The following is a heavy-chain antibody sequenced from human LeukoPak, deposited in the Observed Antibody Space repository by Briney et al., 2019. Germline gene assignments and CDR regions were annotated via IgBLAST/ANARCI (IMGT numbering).Heavy chain of an antibody. Sequence: GGSLRLSCAASGFTFSSYAMSWVRQAPGKGLEWVSAISGSGGSTYYADSVKGRFTISRDNSQNTLYLQMNSLRAEDTAVYYCAKSLRWNGAFDIWGQGTMVTVSS. CDR2: ISGSGGST. V-gene: IGHV3-23*01. CDR3: AKSLRWNGAFDI. CDR1: GFTFSSYA. D-gene: IGHD1-1*01. J-gene: IGHJ3*02.